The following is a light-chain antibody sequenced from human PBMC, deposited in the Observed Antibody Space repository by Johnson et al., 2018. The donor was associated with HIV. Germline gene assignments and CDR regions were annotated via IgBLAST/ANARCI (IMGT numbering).Light chain of an antibody. CDR2: ESN. CDR3: GTWDSSLSAGGV. Sequence: QPVLTQPPSVSAAPGQRVTISCSGSSFNIGINFVSWYQQVPGTAPKLLICESNKRPSGIPDRFSGSKSGTSATLGITGLQTGDEADYYCGTWDSSLSAGGVFGTGTKVTVL. J-gene: IGLJ1*01. V-gene: IGLV1-51*02. CDR1: SFNIGINF.